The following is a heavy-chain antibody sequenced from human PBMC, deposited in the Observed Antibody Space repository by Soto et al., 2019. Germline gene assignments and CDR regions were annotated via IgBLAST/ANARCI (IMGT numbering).Heavy chain of an antibody. V-gene: IGHV5-51*01. Sequence: GESLKISCKGSGYSFTSYWIGWVRQMPGKGLEWMGIIYPGDSDTRYSPSFQGQVTISADKSISTAYLQWSSLKASDTAMYYCERRLGYYPYYYGMDVWGQGTTVTVSS. CDR1: GYSFTSYW. D-gene: IGHD2-15*01. CDR2: IYPGDSDT. CDR3: ERRLGYYPYYYGMDV. J-gene: IGHJ6*02.